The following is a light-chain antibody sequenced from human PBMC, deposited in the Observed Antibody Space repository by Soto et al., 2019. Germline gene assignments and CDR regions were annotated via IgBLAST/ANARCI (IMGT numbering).Light chain of an antibody. V-gene: IGKV3-11*01. CDR1: QSVDSY. CDR2: DAY. CDR3: QQRGKWPST. J-gene: IGKJ2*02. Sequence: VFTQSPDTLSLSPGETATLSCRASQSVDSYVAWYQQKVCQAPRLLIYDAYPRATGVGARFPGSGSATDFSLTITSLEPEDFAVYYCQQRGKWPSTFGPGTKVDIK.